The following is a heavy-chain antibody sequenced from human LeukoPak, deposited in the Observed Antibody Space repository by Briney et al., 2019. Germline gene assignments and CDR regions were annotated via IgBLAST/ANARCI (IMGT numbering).Heavy chain of an antibody. CDR2: INPNSGGT. J-gene: IGHJ4*02. CDR1: GYTFTSYY. Sequence: GASVKVSCKASGYTFTSYYMHWVRQAPGQGLEWMGWINPNSGGTNYAQKFQGRVTMTRDTSTSTVYMELSSLRSEDTAVYYCARVGGSGSYPVDYWGQGTLVTVSS. D-gene: IGHD3-10*01. CDR3: ARVGGSGSYPVDY. V-gene: IGHV1-2*02.